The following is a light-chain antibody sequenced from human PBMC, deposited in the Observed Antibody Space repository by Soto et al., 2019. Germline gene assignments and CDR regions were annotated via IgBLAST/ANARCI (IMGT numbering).Light chain of an antibody. Sequence: QSALTQPASVSGSPGQSITISCTGTSSDVGSYNLVSWYQQHPGKAPKLMIYEGTNRPSGVSNRFFGSKSGNTASLTISGLQAEDEAHYYCSTDAGRVVFGGGTKVTVL. CDR1: SSDVGSYNL. CDR3: STDAGRVV. CDR2: EGT. J-gene: IGLJ3*02. V-gene: IGLV2-23*01.